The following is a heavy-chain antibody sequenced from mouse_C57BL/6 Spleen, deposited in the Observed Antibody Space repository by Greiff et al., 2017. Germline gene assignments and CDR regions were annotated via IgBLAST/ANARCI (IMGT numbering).Heavy chain of an antibody. CDR3: ASGYYGSSYYY. J-gene: IGHJ2*01. V-gene: IGHV1-19*01. D-gene: IGHD1-1*01. CDR1: GYTFTDYY. Sequence: EVKLVESGPVLVKPGASVKMSCKASGYTFTDYYMNWVKQSHGKSLEWIGVINPYNGGTSYNQMFQGKATLTVDKSSSPAYMELNSLTSEDSAVYYCASGYYGSSYYYWGQGTTLTVSS. CDR2: INPYNGGT.